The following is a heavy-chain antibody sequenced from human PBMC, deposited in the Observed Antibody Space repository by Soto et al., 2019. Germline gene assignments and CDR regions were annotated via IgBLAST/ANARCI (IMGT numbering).Heavy chain of an antibody. CDR3: ARDDDSRGYFDY. CDR1: GFTFSSYA. CDR2: ISYDGSNK. V-gene: IGHV3-30-3*01. Sequence: QVQLVESGGGVVQPGRSLRLSCAASGFTFSSYAMHWVRQAPGKGLEWVAVISYDGSNKYYADSVKGRFTISRDNSKNTLYLQMNSLRAEDTAVYYGARDDDSRGYFDYWGQGTLVTVSS. D-gene: IGHD3-22*01. J-gene: IGHJ4*02.